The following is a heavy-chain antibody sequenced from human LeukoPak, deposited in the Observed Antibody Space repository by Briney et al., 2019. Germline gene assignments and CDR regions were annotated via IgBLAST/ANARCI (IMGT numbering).Heavy chain of an antibody. CDR3: ASDSYYYDSSGYFSHWFDP. Sequence: PSETLSLTCTVSGGSISSGSYYWSWIRQPAGKGLEWIGRIYTNGSTNYNPSLKRRVTISVDTSKNQFYLKLGSVTAADTAVYYCASDSYYYDSSGYFSHWFDPWGQGTLVTVSS. J-gene: IGHJ5*02. D-gene: IGHD3-22*01. CDR1: GGSISSGSYY. V-gene: IGHV4-61*02. CDR2: IYTNGST.